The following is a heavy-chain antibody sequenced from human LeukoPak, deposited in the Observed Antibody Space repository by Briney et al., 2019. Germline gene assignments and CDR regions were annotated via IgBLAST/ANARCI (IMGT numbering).Heavy chain of an antibody. CDR2: IYCSGST. CDR1: GGSISSSSYY. J-gene: IGHJ4*02. V-gene: IGHV4-39*01. Sequence: SETLSLTCTVSGGSISSSSYYWGWIRQPPGKGLEWIGSIYCSGSTYYNPSLKSRVTISVDTSKNQFSLELSSVTAADTAVYYCAGYSSSYFRFDYWGQGTLVTVSS. CDR3: AGYSSSYFRFDY. D-gene: IGHD6-6*01.